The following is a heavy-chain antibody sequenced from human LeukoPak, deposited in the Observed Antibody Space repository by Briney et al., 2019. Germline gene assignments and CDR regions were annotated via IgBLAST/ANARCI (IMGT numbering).Heavy chain of an antibody. CDR1: GFTFSSYG. J-gene: IGHJ4*02. CDR3: AKALLGSGSYFDY. D-gene: IGHD5-12*01. V-gene: IGHV3-33*06. Sequence: PGRSLRLSCAASGFTFSSYGMHWVRQAPGKGLEWVAVIWYDGSNEYYADSVKGRFTISRDNSKNTLYLQMNSLRAEDTAVYYCAKALLGSGSYFDYWGQGTLVTVSS. CDR2: IWYDGSNE.